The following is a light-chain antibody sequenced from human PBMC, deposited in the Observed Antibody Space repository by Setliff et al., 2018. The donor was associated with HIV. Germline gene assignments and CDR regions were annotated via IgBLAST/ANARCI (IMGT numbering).Light chain of an antibody. CDR3: ISYSINSTPDV. CDR1: SSDVGAYNY. J-gene: IGLJ1*01. CDR2: EVT. Sequence: QSALAQPASVSGSPGQSITISCTGTSSDVGAYNYVSWYQQHPGKAPQLLIYEVTNRPSGVSNRFSGSKSGNTASLTISGLQAEDEADYYCISYSINSTPDVFGTGTK. V-gene: IGLV2-14*01.